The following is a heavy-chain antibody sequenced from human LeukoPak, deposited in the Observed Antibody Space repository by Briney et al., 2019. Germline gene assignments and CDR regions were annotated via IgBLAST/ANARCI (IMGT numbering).Heavy chain of an antibody. CDR1: GGSFSGYY. CDR2: INDSGST. D-gene: IGHD4-17*01. V-gene: IGHV4-34*01. Sequence: SETLSLTCAAYGGSFSGYYWNWIRQPPGKGLEWIGEINDSGSTNYNPFLKSRVSISVDTSKKQFSLKVNSVTAADTAVYYCARGVYGDYFTKTGYFDYWGQGTQVIVSS. J-gene: IGHJ4*02. CDR3: ARGVYGDYFTKTGYFDY.